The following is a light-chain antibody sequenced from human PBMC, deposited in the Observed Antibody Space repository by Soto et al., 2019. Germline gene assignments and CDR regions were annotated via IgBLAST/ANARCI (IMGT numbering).Light chain of an antibody. V-gene: IGKV3-15*01. CDR3: QQYSNWPPHT. J-gene: IGKJ2*01. Sequence: EIVMTQSPATLSVSPGERATLSCRASHSVSSHLAWYQQKPGQAPRLLIYGASTRVTSIPARFSGSGSGTEFTLTISSLQSEDFAVYYCQQYSNWPPHTFGQGTKLEIK. CDR2: GAS. CDR1: HSVSSH.